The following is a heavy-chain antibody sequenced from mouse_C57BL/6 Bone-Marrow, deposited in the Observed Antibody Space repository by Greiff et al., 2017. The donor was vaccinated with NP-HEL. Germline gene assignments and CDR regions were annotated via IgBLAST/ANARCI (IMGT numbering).Heavy chain of an antibody. V-gene: IGHV1-54*01. CDR2: FTPGSGGT. Sequence: QVQLQQSGAELVRPGTSVKVSCKASGYAFPNYLIEWVKQRPGQGLEWIGVFTPGSGGTTSNEKFKGKATLTADKSSSTAYMQLSSLTSEDSAVYFCARRKITTVVAHWYFDVWGTGTTVTVSS. CDR1: GYAFPNYL. CDR3: ARRKITTVVAHWYFDV. D-gene: IGHD1-1*01. J-gene: IGHJ1*03.